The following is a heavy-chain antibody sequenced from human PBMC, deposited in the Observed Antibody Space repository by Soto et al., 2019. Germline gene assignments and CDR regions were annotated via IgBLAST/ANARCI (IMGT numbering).Heavy chain of an antibody. Sequence: SETLSLTCTVSGGSISSGGYYWSWIRQHPGKGLEWIGYIYYSGSTYYNPSLKSRVTISVDTSKNQFSLKLSSVAAADTAVYYCARNVDFWSGYYDYWGQGTLVTVSS. CDR3: ARNVDFWSGYYDY. D-gene: IGHD3-3*01. V-gene: IGHV4-31*03. CDR1: GGSISSGGYY. J-gene: IGHJ4*02. CDR2: IYYSGST.